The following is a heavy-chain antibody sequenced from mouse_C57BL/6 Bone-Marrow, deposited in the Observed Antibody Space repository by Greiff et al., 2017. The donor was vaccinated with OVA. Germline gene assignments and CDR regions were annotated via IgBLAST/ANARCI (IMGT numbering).Heavy chain of an antibody. V-gene: IGHV10-1*01. CDR2: IRSKSNNYAT. D-gene: IGHD2-3*01. CDR1: GFSFNTYA. CDR3: VRHVDGYPYYYAMDY. J-gene: IGHJ4*01. Sequence: GGGLVQPKGSLKLSCAASGFSFNTYAMNWVRQAPGKGLEWVARIRSKSNNYATYYADSVKDRFTISRDDSESMLYLQMNNLKTEDTAMYYCVRHVDGYPYYYAMDYWGQGTSVTVSS.